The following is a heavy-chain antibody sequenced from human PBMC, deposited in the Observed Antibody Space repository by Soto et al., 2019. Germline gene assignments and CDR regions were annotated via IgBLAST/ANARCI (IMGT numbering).Heavy chain of an antibody. CDR2: IHHSGTT. CDR3: ARHIAMSTMRGFDS. J-gene: IGHJ4*02. D-gene: IGHD3-22*01. V-gene: IGHV4-4*02. CDR1: GGSISSNW. Sequence: QVQLQESGPGLVKPSETLSLTCDVSGGSISSNWWGWVRQPPGKGLEWIGEIHHSGTTNYNPSLKSRVTMSVDKSENQISLNLNSVTAADTAVYYCARHIAMSTMRGFDSWGQGTLVTVSS.